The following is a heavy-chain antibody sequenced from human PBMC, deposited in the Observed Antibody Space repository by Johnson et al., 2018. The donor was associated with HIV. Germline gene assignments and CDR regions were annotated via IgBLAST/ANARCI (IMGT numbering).Heavy chain of an antibody. D-gene: IGHD6-6*01. CDR2: ITTAGDT. V-gene: IGHV3-13*01. CDR1: GFTFSSYD. J-gene: IGHJ3*01. Sequence: VQLVESGGGLVQPGGSLRLSCVASGFTFSSYDMHWVRQATGKGLEWVSAITTAGDTYYTGSVKGRFTISRENAKNSLYLQMNSLRAEDTAVYYCATARRAIDVWGQGTMATVSS. CDR3: ATARRAIDV.